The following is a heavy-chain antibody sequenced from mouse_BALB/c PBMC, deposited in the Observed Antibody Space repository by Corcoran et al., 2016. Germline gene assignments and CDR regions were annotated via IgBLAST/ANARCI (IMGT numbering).Heavy chain of an antibody. D-gene: IGHD3-2*01. V-gene: IGHV1-66*01. J-gene: IGHJ2*01. CDR1: GYSFTSYY. CDR3: SKTARATYYFDY. CDR2: IFPGSGNN. Sequence: QVQLQQSGPELVKPGASVKISCKASGYSFTSYYIHWVKQRPGQGIEWIGWIFPGSGNNKYNEKFKGKDTLTADTSSSTAYMQLSSLTSEDSAVYFCSKTARATYYFDYWCQGTTLTVSS.